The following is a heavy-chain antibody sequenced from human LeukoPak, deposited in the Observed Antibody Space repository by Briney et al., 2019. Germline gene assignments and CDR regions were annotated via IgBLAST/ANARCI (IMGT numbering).Heavy chain of an antibody. V-gene: IGHV1-8*01. Sequence: ASVKVSCKASGYTFTSYDINWVRQATGQGLELMGWMNPNSGNTGYAQKFQGRVTMTRNTSISTAYMELSSLRSEDTAVYYCARVATFYYYYYMDVWGKGTTVTVSS. CDR1: GYTFTSYD. CDR3: ARVATFYYYYYMDV. CDR2: MNPNSGNT. J-gene: IGHJ6*03.